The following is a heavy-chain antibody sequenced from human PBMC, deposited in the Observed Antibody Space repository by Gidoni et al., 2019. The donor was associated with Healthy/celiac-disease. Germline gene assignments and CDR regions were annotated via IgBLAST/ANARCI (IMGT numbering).Heavy chain of an antibody. CDR2: IYHSGSP. J-gene: IGHJ5*02. V-gene: IGHV4-38-2*02. CDR1: GYSISSGYY. CDR3: ARDGAGTYYDSSGYYSWFDP. D-gene: IGHD3-22*01. Sequence: QVQLQESGPGLVKPSETLSLTCTVSGYSISSGYYWGWIRQPPGKGLEWIGSIYHSGSPYYNPSLKSRVTISVDTSKNQFSLKLSSVTAADTAVYYCARDGAGTYYDSSGYYSWFDPWGQGTLVTVSS.